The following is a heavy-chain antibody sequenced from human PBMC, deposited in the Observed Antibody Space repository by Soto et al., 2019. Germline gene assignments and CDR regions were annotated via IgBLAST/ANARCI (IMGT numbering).Heavy chain of an antibody. CDR1: GYTLTELS. J-gene: IGHJ4*02. Sequence: ASVKVSCKVSGYTLTELSMHWVRQAPGKGLEWMGGFDPEDGETIYAQKFQGRVTMTEDTSTDTAYMELSSLRSEDTAVYYCATAPYDFWSGYLRNYFDYWGQVTLGTVSS. D-gene: IGHD3-3*01. CDR3: ATAPYDFWSGYLRNYFDY. V-gene: IGHV1-24*01. CDR2: FDPEDGET.